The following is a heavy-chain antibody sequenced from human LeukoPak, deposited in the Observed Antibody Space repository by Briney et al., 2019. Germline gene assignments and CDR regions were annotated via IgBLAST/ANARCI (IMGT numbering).Heavy chain of an antibody. D-gene: IGHD2/OR15-2a*01. CDR3: ARAEYSYYYYYMDV. J-gene: IGHJ6*03. V-gene: IGHV1-2*06. CDR2: INSNSGGA. CDR1: GYTFTGYY. Sequence: ASVKVSCKASGYTFTGYYMHSVRQAPGQGLEWMGRINSNSGGANYAQTLQGRVTMTRDTSISTAYMELSRLRSDDTAVYYCARAEYSYYYYYMDVWGKGTTVTVS.